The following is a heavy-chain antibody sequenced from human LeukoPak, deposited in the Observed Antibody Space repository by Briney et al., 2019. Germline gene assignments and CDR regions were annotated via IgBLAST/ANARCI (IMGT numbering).Heavy chain of an antibody. CDR3: ARDSSILARYYFDY. CDR1: GFIFSHYI. J-gene: IGHJ4*02. Sequence: GGSLRLSCAGSGFIFSHYIMNWVRQAPGKGLEWLSSISSTGGLIYYAGSVKGRFTVFRDNAKNSVYLQMNSLRADDTALYYCARDSSILARYYFDYWGQGTLVTVSS. D-gene: IGHD2-15*01. CDR2: ISSTGGLI. V-gene: IGHV3-21*01.